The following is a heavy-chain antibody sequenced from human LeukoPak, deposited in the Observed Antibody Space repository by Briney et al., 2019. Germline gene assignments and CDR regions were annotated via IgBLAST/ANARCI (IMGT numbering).Heavy chain of an antibody. J-gene: IGHJ4*02. V-gene: IGHV3-30*02. CDR3: ASAGGYGDSGGTYYFDY. Sequence: GGSLRLSCAASGFSFSSYGMHWVRQAPGKGLEWVAFIRYDGSNKYYADFVKGRFTISGDNSKNTLYLQMNSLRAEDTAVYYCASAGGYGDSGGTYYFDYWGQGTLVTVSS. D-gene: IGHD4-17*01. CDR2: IRYDGSNK. CDR1: GFSFSSYG.